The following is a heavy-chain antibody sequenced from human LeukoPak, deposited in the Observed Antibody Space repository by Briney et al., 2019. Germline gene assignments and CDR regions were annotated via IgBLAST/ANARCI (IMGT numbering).Heavy chain of an antibody. CDR1: GFTFSDYS. Sequence: PGGSLRLSCAASGFTFSDYSMHWVRQAPGKGLEWVSLISWDGGRIHYVDSVKGRFTISRDNSKNTLYLQMNSLRAEDTAVYYCAKDHAWAPAGYWGQGTLVTVSS. J-gene: IGHJ4*02. V-gene: IGHV3-43*01. D-gene: IGHD7-27*01. CDR3: AKDHAWAPAGY. CDR2: ISWDGGRI.